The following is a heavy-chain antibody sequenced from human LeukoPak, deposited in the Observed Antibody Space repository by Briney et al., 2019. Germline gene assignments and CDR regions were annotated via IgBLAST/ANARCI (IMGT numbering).Heavy chain of an antibody. V-gene: IGHV3-21*05. J-gene: IGHJ4*02. CDR2: ISRSSSYL. Sequence: PGGSLRLSCAASGFTFSNYALHWVRQAPGKGLEWVSYISRSSSYLYYEASMRGRFPICRDSGQNSLYLQMNGLKAEDTAVYYCARDSGLLPIVTYYFDSWGQGTLGAVSS. D-gene: IGHD3-22*01. CDR1: GFTFSNYA. CDR3: ARDSGLLPIVTYYFDS.